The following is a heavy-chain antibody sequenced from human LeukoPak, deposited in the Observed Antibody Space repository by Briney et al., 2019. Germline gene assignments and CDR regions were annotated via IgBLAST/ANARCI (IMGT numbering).Heavy chain of an antibody. D-gene: IGHD2-21*02. CDR2: IYYSGST. V-gene: IGHV4-59*12. CDR3: ARETDFYYFDY. Sequence: SETLSLTCTVSGGSISSYYWSWIRQPPGKGLEWIGYIYYSGSTNYNPSLKSRVTISVDTSKNQFSLKLSSVTAADTAVYYCARETDFYYFDYWGQGTLVTVSS. J-gene: IGHJ4*02. CDR1: GGSISSYY.